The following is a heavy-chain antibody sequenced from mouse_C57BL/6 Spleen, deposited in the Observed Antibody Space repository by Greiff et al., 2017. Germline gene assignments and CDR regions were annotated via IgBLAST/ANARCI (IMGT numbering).Heavy chain of an antibody. CDR3: ARSGYDGMDY. J-gene: IGHJ4*01. CDR2: ISSGSSTI. D-gene: IGHD2-2*01. V-gene: IGHV5-17*01. CDR1: GFTFSDYG. Sequence: EVKLQESGGGLVKPGGSLKLSCAASGFTFSDYGMHWVRQAPEKGLEWVAYISSGSSTIYYADTVKGRFTISRDNAKNTLFLQMTSLRLEDTAMYYCARSGYDGMDYWGQGTSVTVSS.